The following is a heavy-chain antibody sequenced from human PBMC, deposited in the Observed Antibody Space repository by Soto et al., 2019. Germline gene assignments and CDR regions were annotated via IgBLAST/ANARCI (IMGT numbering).Heavy chain of an antibody. CDR2: INAGNGNT. D-gene: IGHD3-16*01. Sequence: ASVKVSCKASGYTFTSYAMHWVRQAPGQRLEWMGWINAGNGNTKYSQKFQGRVTITRDTSASTAYMELSSVTAADTAVYYCARRFGIQDGFDPWGQGTLVTVSS. V-gene: IGHV1-3*01. J-gene: IGHJ5*02. CDR1: GYTFTSYA. CDR3: ARRFGIQDGFDP.